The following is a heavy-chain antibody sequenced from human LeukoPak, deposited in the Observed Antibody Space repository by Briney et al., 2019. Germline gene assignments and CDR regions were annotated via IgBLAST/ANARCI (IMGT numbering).Heavy chain of an antibody. CDR3: ARVWRYCSSTSCPGPLDY. J-gene: IGHJ4*02. CDR2: INHSGST. V-gene: IGHV4-34*01. CDR1: GGSFSGYY. Sequence: SETLSLTCAVYGGSFSGYYWSWIRQPPGKGLEWIGEINHSGSTNYNPSLKSRVTISVDTSKNQFSLKLSSVTAADTAVYYCARVWRYCSSTSCPGPLDYWGQGTLVTVSS. D-gene: IGHD2-2*01.